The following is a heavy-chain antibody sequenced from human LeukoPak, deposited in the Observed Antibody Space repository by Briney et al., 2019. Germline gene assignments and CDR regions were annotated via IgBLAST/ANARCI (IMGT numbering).Heavy chain of an antibody. Sequence: GGSLRLSCAASGFSFNNYWMSWVRQAPGKGLEWVANINQDGSETYSAGSVKGRVTISRDNAKNSLYLQMNRLRAEDTAVYYCARALRHSTSWVDYYYYYYMDVWGKGTTVTIS. J-gene: IGHJ6*03. V-gene: IGHV3-7*01. CDR3: ARALRHSTSWVDYYYYYYMDV. D-gene: IGHD6-13*01. CDR2: INQDGSET. CDR1: GFSFNNYW.